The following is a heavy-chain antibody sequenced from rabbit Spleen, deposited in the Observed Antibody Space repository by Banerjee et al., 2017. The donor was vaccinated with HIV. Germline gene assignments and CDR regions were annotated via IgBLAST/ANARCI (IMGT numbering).Heavy chain of an antibody. CDR3: TQKWDL. Sequence: QSLEESGGDLVKPGASLTLTCTASGVSFSSNHYMCWVRQAPGKGLEWIGYIDPVFGITYYANWVNGRFSISRENAQNTVFLQMTSLTAADTATYFCTQKWDLWGPGTLVTVS. D-gene: IGHD1-1*01. J-gene: IGHJ4*01. CDR1: GVSFSSNHY. CDR2: IDPVFGIT. V-gene: IGHV1S40*01.